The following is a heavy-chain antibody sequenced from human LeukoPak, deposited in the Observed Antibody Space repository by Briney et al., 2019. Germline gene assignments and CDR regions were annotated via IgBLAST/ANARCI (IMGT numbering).Heavy chain of an antibody. V-gene: IGHV1-3*01. Sequence: ASVKVSYKASGYTFTSYAMHWVRQAPGQRLEWMGWINAGNGNTKYSQKFQGRVTITRDTSASTAYMELSSLRSEDTAVYYCARARSGYVCSSTSCYERWSTNWFDPWGQGTLVTVSS. D-gene: IGHD2-2*01. CDR1: GYTFTSYA. CDR3: ARARSGYVCSSTSCYERWSTNWFDP. CDR2: INAGNGNT. J-gene: IGHJ5*02.